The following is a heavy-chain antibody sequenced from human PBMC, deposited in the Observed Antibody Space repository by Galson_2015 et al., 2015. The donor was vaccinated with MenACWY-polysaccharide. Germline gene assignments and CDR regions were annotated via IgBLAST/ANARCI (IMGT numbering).Heavy chain of an antibody. D-gene: IGHD6-13*01. Sequence: SLRLSCAASGFTFSGYAMSWVRQAPGKGLEWVSAISGSGGSTYYADSVKGRFTISRDNSKNTLYLQMNSLRAEDTAVYYCAKGSDWEAAAGYFDYWGQATLVTVSS. V-gene: IGHV3-23*01. CDR1: GFTFSGYA. J-gene: IGHJ4*02. CDR3: AKGSDWEAAAGYFDY. CDR2: ISGSGGST.